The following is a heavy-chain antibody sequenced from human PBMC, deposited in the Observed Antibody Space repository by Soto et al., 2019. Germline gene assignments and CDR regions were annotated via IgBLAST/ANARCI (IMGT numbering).Heavy chain of an antibody. CDR2: IWYDGSNK. J-gene: IGHJ4*02. CDR3: ARDLPDYGVNFDY. D-gene: IGHD4-17*01. CDR1: GFTFSSYG. Sequence: GGSLRVSCAASGFTFSSYGMHWVRQAPGKGLEWVAVIWYDGSNKYYADSVKGRFTISRDNSKNTLYLQMNSLRAEDTAVYYCARDLPDYGVNFDYWGQGTLVTVSS. V-gene: IGHV3-33*01.